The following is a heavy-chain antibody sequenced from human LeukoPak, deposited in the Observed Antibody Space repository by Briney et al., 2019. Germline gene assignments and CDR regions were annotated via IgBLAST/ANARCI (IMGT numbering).Heavy chain of an antibody. Sequence: ASVKVSCKASGYTFTGYYMHWVRQAPGQGLEWMGWINPNSGGTNYAQKFQGRVTMTRDTSISTAYMELSRLRSDDTAVYYCARAIGHSSDPQNWFDPWGQGTLVTVSS. CDR3: ARAIGHSSDPQNWFDP. CDR2: INPNSGGT. D-gene: IGHD6-25*01. V-gene: IGHV1-2*02. CDR1: GYTFTGYY. J-gene: IGHJ5*02.